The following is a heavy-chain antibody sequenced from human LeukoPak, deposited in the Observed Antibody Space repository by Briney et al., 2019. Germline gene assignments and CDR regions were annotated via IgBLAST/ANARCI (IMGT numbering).Heavy chain of an antibody. V-gene: IGHV3-30*02. D-gene: IGHD5-18*01. CDR3: AKERDTAIVTIDY. Sequence: GGSLRLSCAASGFTFSSYGMHWVRQAPGKGLEWVAFIRYDGSNKYYADSVKGRFTISRDNSKTTLYLQMNSLRDEDTAVYYCAKERDTAIVTIDYWGQGTLVTVSS. CDR2: IRYDGSNK. CDR1: GFTFSSYG. J-gene: IGHJ4*02.